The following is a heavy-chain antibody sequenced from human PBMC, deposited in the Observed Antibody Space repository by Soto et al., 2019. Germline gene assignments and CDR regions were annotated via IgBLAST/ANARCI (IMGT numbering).Heavy chain of an antibody. V-gene: IGHV3-9*01. J-gene: IGHJ5*02. D-gene: IGHD5-12*01. Sequence: EVQLVESGGGLVQPGRSLRLSCAASGFTFDDYAMHWVRQAPGKGQEWVSGISWNSGSIGYADSVKGRFTISRDNAKNSLYLQMNSLRAEDTALYYCAKGAEYSGYDYGWFDPWGQGTLVTVSS. CDR2: ISWNSGSI. CDR3: AKGAEYSGYDYGWFDP. CDR1: GFTFDDYA.